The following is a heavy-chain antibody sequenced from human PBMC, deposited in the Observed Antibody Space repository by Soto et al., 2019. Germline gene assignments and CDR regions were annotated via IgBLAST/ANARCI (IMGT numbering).Heavy chain of an antibody. CDR2: INADGTST. J-gene: IGHJ4*02. D-gene: IGHD2-2*01. V-gene: IGHV3-74*01. CDR1: GFTFSNSW. Sequence: PGGSLRLSCAASGFTFSNSWMHWVRQVSGKGLEWVSRINADGTSTSYADSVKGRFTISIDNAKNTLYLHVNSLRAEDTAVYYCVKVLARGVVVPRFYFDSWGQGALVTVSS. CDR3: VKVLARGVVVPRFYFDS.